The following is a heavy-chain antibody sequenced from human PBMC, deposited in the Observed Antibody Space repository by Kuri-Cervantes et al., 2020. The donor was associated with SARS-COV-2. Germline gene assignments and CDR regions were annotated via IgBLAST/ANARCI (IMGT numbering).Heavy chain of an antibody. CDR3: ALRTLPWYYYYMDV. D-gene: IGHD3/OR15-3a*01. J-gene: IGHJ6*03. CDR2: IYYTGNT. CDR1: RGSISSSSYY. Sequence: SETLSLTCTVSRGSISSSSYYWGWIRQPPGKGLEWIGSIYYTGNTYYNPSLNSRVTMSVDTSKNQFSLKLSSVTAADTAVYYCALRTLPWYYYYMDVWGKGTTVTVSS. V-gene: IGHV4-39*01.